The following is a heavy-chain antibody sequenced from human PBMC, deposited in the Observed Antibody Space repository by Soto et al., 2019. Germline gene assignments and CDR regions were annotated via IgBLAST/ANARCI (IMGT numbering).Heavy chain of an antibody. D-gene: IGHD6-25*01. CDR1: GGSVSSGDYY. CDR2: IYYSGRT. J-gene: IGHJ4*02. CDR3: ARDHVVSAVTFVY. V-gene: IGHV4-61*08. Sequence: PSETLSLTCTVSGGSVSSGDYYWSWIRQPPGKGLEWLGYIYYSGRTNYNPSLKSRVTISLDTSKNQFSLELTSVTAADTAMYYCARDHVVSAVTFVYWGQGTLVTVSS.